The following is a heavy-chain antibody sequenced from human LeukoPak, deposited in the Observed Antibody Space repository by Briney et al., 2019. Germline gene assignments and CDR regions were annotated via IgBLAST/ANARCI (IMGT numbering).Heavy chain of an antibody. CDR1: GYTFTSYY. J-gene: IGHJ5*02. CDR3: ARGSSGWYWFDP. Sequence: ASVKVSCKASGYTFTSYYMHWVRQAPGQGLEWMGIINPSGGSTSYAQKFQGRVTMTRDTSISTAYMELSRLRSDDTAVYYCARGSSGWYWFDPWGQGTLVTVSS. V-gene: IGHV1-46*01. CDR2: INPSGGST. D-gene: IGHD6-19*01.